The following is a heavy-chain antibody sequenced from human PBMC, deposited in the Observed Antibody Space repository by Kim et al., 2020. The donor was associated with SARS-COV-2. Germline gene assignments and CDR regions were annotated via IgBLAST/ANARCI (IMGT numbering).Heavy chain of an antibody. CDR1: GFTFSSYA. CDR2: VSDTGGST. Sequence: GGSLRLSCAASGFTFSSYAMSWVRQAPGKGLEWVSSVSDTGGSTYYADSVKGRLTISRDNSKNTLYLQMNSLRAEDTAVYYCSTRALGYDSRGYDDYWG. J-gene: IGHJ4*01. V-gene: IGHV3-23*01. D-gene: IGHD3-22*01. CDR3: STRALGYDSRGYDDY.